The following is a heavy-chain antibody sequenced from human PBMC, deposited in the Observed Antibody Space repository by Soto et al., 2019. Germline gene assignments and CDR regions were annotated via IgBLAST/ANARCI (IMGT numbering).Heavy chain of an antibody. CDR3: VRDKRTISGIFPGY. V-gene: IGHV3-53*01. D-gene: IGHD3-9*01. CDR1: QFAVTTNC. J-gene: IGHJ4*02. Sequence: GSLILSSVNSQFAVTTNCMRWVRQAPGKGLECVSIVCTGGATHYADSVKGRFTISRDRSKNTVHLQMNNVRAEDTAVYYCVRDKRTISGIFPGYWGQGNQVTVSS. CDR2: VCTGGAT.